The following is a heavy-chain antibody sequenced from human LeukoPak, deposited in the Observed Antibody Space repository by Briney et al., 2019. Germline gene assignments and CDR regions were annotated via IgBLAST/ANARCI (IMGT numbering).Heavy chain of an antibody. J-gene: IGHJ6*02. CDR2: IYYSGST. Sequence: SETLSLTCTVSGGSISSYYWSWIRQPPGKGLEWIGYIYYSGSTNYNPSLKSRVTISVDTSKNQFSLKLSSVTAADTAVYYCARLYSSSWGRPEHYYYYGMDVWGQGTTVTVSS. CDR1: GGSISSYY. V-gene: IGHV4-59*08. D-gene: IGHD6-13*01. CDR3: ARLYSSSWGRPEHYYYYGMDV.